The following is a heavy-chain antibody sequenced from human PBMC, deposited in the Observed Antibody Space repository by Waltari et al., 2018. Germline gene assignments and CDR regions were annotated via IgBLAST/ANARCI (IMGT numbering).Heavy chain of an antibody. Sequence: QVQLQESGPGLVTPSQTLSLTCTVSGGSISSGSYYWSWIRQPAGKGLEWIGRIYTSGSTNYNPSLKSRVTISVDTSKNQFSLKLSSVTAADTAVYYCAREGYYDSSGYQFGGQGTLVTVSS. CDR1: GGSISSGSYY. J-gene: IGHJ4*02. V-gene: IGHV4-61*02. CDR3: AREGYYDSSGYQF. CDR2: IYTSGST. D-gene: IGHD3-22*01.